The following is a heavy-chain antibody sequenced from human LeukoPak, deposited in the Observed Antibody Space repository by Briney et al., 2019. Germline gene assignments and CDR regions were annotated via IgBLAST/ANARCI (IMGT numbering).Heavy chain of an antibody. V-gene: IGHV3-7*01. D-gene: IGHD6-6*01. CDR3: ARGRIFIAARLRSRGPSLNY. CDR2: IKQDGSEK. J-gene: IGHJ4*02. Sequence: GGSLRLSCAASGFTFSSYWMSWVRQAPGKGLEWVANIKQDGSEKYYVDSVKGRFSISRDNAKNSLYLQMNSLRAEDTAVYYCARGRIFIAARLRSRGPSLNYWGQGTLVTVSS. CDR1: GFTFSSYW.